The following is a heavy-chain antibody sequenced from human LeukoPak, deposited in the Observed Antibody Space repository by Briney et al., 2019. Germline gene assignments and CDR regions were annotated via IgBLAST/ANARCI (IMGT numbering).Heavy chain of an antibody. CDR1: GYTFTSYG. Sequence: ASVKVSCKASGYTFTSYGISWVRQAPGQGLEWMGWISAYNGNTNYAQKLQGRVAMTTDTSTSTAYMELRSLRSDDTAVYYCARDVTIFGVAELFDYWGQGTLVTVSS. J-gene: IGHJ4*02. D-gene: IGHD3-3*01. CDR2: ISAYNGNT. CDR3: ARDVTIFGVAELFDY. V-gene: IGHV1-18*01.